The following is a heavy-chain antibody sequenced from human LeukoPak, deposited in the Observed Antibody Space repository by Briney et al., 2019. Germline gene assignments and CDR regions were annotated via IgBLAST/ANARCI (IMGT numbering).Heavy chain of an antibody. CDR3: ARERSSSWCTQQADYYYYGMDV. Sequence: GGSLRLSCAASGFTFSDYYMSWIRQAPGKGLEWVSYISSSGSTIYYADSAKGRFTISRDNAKNSLYLQMNSLRAEDTAVYYCARERSSSWCTQQADYYYYGMDVWGQGTTVTVSS. D-gene: IGHD6-13*01. CDR2: ISSSGSTI. CDR1: GFTFSDYY. J-gene: IGHJ6*02. V-gene: IGHV3-11*01.